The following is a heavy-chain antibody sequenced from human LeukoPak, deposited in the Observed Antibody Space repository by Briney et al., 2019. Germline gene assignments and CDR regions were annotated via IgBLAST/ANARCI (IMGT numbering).Heavy chain of an antibody. V-gene: IGHV3-23*01. J-gene: IGHJ4*02. Sequence: GGSLRLSCAASGFTFSSYAMSWVRQAPGKGLGWVSAISGSGGSTYYADSVKGRFTISRDNSKNTLYLQMNSLRAEDTAVYYCAKKLSAFYYFDYWGQGTLVTVSS. CDR3: AKKLSAFYYFDY. CDR2: ISGSGGST. D-gene: IGHD5-18*01. CDR1: GFTFSSYA.